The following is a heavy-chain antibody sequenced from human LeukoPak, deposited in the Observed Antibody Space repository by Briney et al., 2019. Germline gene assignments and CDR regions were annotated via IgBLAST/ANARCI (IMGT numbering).Heavy chain of an antibody. J-gene: IGHJ4*02. CDR2: IYYSGST. CDR1: GGSISSYY. Sequence: SETLSLTCTVSGGSISSYYWSWIRQPPGKGLEWIGYIYYSGSTNYNPSLKSRVTISVDTSKNQFSLKLSSVTAADTAVYYCARGSLGYCTNGVCYYDYWGQGTLVTVSP. CDR3: ARGSLGYCTNGVCYYDY. V-gene: IGHV4-59*01. D-gene: IGHD2-8*01.